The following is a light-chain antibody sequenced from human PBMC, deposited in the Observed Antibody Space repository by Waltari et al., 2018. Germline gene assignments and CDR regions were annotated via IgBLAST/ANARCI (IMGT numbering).Light chain of an antibody. V-gene: IGLV1-44*01. CDR1: SSNLGSNN. CDR2: SND. J-gene: IGLJ2*01. Sequence: QSVLTQPPSASGTPGQRVIISCSGRSSNLGSNNVNWYQKPPGRAPKALLFSNDQWPSGVPARFTGSKSGTAASLAISGLQSEDEAEYYCATWDDSLNAVVFGGGTKLTVL. CDR3: ATWDDSLNAVV.